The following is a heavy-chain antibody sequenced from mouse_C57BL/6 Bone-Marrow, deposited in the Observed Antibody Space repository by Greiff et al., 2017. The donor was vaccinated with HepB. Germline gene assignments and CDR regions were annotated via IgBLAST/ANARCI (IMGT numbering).Heavy chain of an antibody. V-gene: IGHV1-81*01. CDR3: ARVTTVPWFAY. CDR1: GYTFTSYG. CDR2: IYPRSGNT. Sequence: VKLVESGAELARPGASVKLSCKASGYTFTSYGISWVKQRTGQGLEWIGEIYPRSGNTYYNEKFKGKATLTADKSSSTAYMELRSLTSEDSAVYFCARVTTVPWFAYWGQGTLVTVSA. D-gene: IGHD1-1*01. J-gene: IGHJ3*01.